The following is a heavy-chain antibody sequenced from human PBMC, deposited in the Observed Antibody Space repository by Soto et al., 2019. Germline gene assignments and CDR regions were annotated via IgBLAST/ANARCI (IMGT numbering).Heavy chain of an antibody. J-gene: IGHJ6*02. CDR3: ASRSGSLSYYYYGMDV. D-gene: IGHD1-26*01. Sequence: SETLSLTCTVSGGSISSSSYYWGWIRQPPGKGLEWIGSIYYSGSTYYNPSLKSRVTISVDTSKNQFSLKLSSVTAADTAVYYCASRSGSLSYYYYGMDVWGQGTTVTVSS. CDR2: IYYSGST. V-gene: IGHV4-39*01. CDR1: GGSISSSSYY.